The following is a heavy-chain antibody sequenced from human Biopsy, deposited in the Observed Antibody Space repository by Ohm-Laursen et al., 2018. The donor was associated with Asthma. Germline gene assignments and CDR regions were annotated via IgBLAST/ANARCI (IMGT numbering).Heavy chain of an antibody. D-gene: IGHD3-10*01. CDR3: ARDVVWFREVGGMDV. CDR2: ISYDGSTK. J-gene: IGHJ6*02. V-gene: IGHV3-30*03. CDR1: GFTLTTYA. Sequence: SLRLSCTAFGFTLTTYAIHWVRQAPGKGLEWVAVISYDGSTKYSADSVKGRFIVSRDISKNILSLQMNSLRPEDTAVYYCARDVVWFREVGGMDVWGQGTTVTVSS.